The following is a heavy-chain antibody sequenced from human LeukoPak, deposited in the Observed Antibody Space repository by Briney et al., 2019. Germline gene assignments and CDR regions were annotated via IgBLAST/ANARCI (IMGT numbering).Heavy chain of an antibody. Sequence: PGGSLRLSCAASGFTFDDYAMHWVRQAPVKGLEWVSGISWNSGSIGYADSVKGRFTISRDNAKNSLYLQMNSLRAEDTALYYCAKGWIVTMGSSGDYQDDAFDIWGQGTMVTVSS. CDR3: AKGWIVTMGSSGDYQDDAFDI. CDR1: GFTFDDYA. J-gene: IGHJ3*02. CDR2: ISWNSGSI. V-gene: IGHV3-9*01. D-gene: IGHD3-22*01.